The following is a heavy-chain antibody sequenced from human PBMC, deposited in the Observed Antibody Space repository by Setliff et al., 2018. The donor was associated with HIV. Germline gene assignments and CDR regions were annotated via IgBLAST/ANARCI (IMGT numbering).Heavy chain of an antibody. CDR3: ARVMIGYSGYDAFDY. J-gene: IGHJ4*02. Sequence: GESLKISCAASGFTFSSYTMNWVRQAPGKGLEWVSSISSSSYYIYYADSVKGRFTISRDNAKNSLYLQMNSLRAEDTAVYYCARVMIGYSGYDAFDYWGQGTLVTVSS. CDR1: GFTFSSYT. CDR2: ISSSSYYI. V-gene: IGHV3-21*04. D-gene: IGHD5-12*01.